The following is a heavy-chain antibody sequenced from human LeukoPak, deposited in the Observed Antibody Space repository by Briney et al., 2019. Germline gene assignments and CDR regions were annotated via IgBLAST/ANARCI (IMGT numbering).Heavy chain of an antibody. CDR2: INQDGSEN. Sequence: GGSLRLSCAASGFTFSDFWMGWVRQAPGKGLEWVANINQDGSENYYVDCVKGRFTISRDNAKNSLYLQMNSLRAEDTAVYYCTKGRSNHYWGQGTLVTVST. D-gene: IGHD3-10*01. CDR1: GFTFSDFW. J-gene: IGHJ4*02. CDR3: TKGRSNHY. V-gene: IGHV3-7*01.